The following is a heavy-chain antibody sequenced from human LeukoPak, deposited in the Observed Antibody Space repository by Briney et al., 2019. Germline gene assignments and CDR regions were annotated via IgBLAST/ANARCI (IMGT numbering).Heavy chain of an antibody. CDR2: FYFGGTT. Sequence: NPSETLSLTCTVSGYSITSAYYWGWIRQSPGKGLEWIGSFYFGGTTYYNTSLKSRVSISVDTSENKLSLRLTSVTAADTAVYYCARAPGQLVRGAFDIWGQGTMVTVSS. CDR1: GYSITSAYY. CDR3: ARAPGQLVRGAFDI. V-gene: IGHV4-38-2*02. D-gene: IGHD6-13*01. J-gene: IGHJ3*02.